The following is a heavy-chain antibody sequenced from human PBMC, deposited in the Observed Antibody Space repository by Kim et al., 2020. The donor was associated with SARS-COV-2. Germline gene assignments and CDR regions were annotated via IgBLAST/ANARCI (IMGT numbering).Heavy chain of an antibody. CDR2: ISSSGRAI. Sequence: GGSLRLSCAASGFTFSDYNISWIRQAPGKGLEWVSYISSSGRAIYSADAVKGRCTITRDNAKYSLYLQMNSLSAEDTAAYYCARVRGAAAPFYYYYYGMDVWGQGTTVTVSS. V-gene: IGHV3-11*01. D-gene: IGHD6-25*01. CDR1: GFTFSDYN. CDR3: ARVRGAAAPFYYYYYGMDV. J-gene: IGHJ6*02.